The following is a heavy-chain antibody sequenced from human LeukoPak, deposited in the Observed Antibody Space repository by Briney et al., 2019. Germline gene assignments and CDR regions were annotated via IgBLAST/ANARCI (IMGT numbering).Heavy chain of an antibody. CDR3: ARGGRYYDSRGYHREYYFDY. V-gene: IGHV4-59*01. Sequence: SETLSLTCTVSGGSISSYYWSWIRQPPGKGLEWIGYIYYSGSTNYNPSLKSRVTISVDTSKNQFSLKLSSVTAADTAVYYCARGGRYYDSRGYHREYYFDYWGQGTLVTVSS. CDR1: GGSISSYY. D-gene: IGHD3-22*01. J-gene: IGHJ4*02. CDR2: IYYSGST.